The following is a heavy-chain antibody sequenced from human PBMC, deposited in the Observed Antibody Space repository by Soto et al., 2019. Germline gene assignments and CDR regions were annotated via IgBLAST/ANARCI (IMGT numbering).Heavy chain of an antibody. CDR3: SRHLRSWNPYYYMDV. Sequence: GESLKISCKGSGYSFTSYWIGWVRQMPGKGLEWMGIIYPGDSDTRYSPSFQGQVTISADKSISTAYLQWSSLKASDTAMYYCSRHLRSWNPYYYMDVWGKGTTVTVS. CDR1: GYSFTSYW. J-gene: IGHJ6*03. D-gene: IGHD6-13*01. CDR2: IYPGDSDT. V-gene: IGHV5-51*01.